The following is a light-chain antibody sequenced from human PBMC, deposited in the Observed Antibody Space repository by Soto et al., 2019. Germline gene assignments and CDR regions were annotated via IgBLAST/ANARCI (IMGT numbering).Light chain of an antibody. CDR3: SSYTTYNTVV. J-gene: IGLJ2*01. CDR2: EVS. CDR1: SSDVGTYNR. Sequence: QSALTQPPSVSGSPGQSVTISCTGTSSDVGTYNRVSWYQQPPGTAPKLMIYEVSNRPSGVPDRFSGSKSGNTASLSISGLQPEDEADYYCSSYTTYNTVVYGGGTKLTVL. V-gene: IGLV2-18*02.